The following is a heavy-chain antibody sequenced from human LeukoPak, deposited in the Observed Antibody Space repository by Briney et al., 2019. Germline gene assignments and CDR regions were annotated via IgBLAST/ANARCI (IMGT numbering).Heavy chain of an antibody. J-gene: IGHJ5*02. CDR1: GFTFSSYA. Sequence: GGSLRLSCAASGFTFSSYAMSWVRQAPGKGLEWVSAISGSGGSTYYADSVKGRFTISRDNSKNTLYLQMNSLRAEDTAVYYCARDPTDIVVVVAATGGTGWFDPWGQGTLVTVSS. CDR2: ISGSGGST. CDR3: ARDPTDIVVVVAATGGTGWFDP. D-gene: IGHD2-15*01. V-gene: IGHV3-23*01.